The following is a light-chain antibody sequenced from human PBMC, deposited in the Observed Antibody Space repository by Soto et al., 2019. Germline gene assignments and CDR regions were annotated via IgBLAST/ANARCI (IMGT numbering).Light chain of an antibody. J-gene: IGLJ2*01. CDR2: SHD. CDR3: QSYDSSLSGHVV. Sequence: QSVVTQPPSASQTPGQRVTISCSGSRSNVGRNSVSWYQHVPGTAPKLLIYSHDQRPSGVPDRISASRSGTAASLAISGLRSEDEAFYYCQSYDSSLSGHVVFGGGTKLTVL. V-gene: IGLV1-44*01. CDR1: RSNVGRNS.